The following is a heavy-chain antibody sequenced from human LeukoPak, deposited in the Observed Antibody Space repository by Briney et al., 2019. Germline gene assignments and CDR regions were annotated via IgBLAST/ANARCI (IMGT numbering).Heavy chain of an antibody. Sequence: GRSLRLSCAASGFTFSTYVMHWIRQAPGKGLEWVAVISDDGSDKYYADSVKGRFTLSRDKPKNMVSLQMNSLRAEDTAVYYCATGTGGRVGSLDYWGQGTLVTVSS. D-gene: IGHD6-13*01. CDR1: GFTFSTYV. J-gene: IGHJ4*02. CDR3: ATGTGGRVGSLDY. V-gene: IGHV3-30*03. CDR2: ISDDGSDK.